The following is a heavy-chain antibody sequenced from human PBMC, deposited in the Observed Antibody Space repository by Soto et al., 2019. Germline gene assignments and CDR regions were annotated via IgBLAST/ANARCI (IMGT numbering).Heavy chain of an antibody. CDR1: GYTFTSYG. J-gene: IGHJ4*02. CDR2: INPSGGST. V-gene: IGHV1-46*01. Sequence: ASVKVSCKASGYTFTSYGISWVRQAPGQGLEWMGIINPSGGSTSYAQMFQGRVTMTRDTSTSTVYMELSSLRSEDTAIYYCARSRDRFDYWGQGTLVTVSS. CDR3: ARSRDRFDY.